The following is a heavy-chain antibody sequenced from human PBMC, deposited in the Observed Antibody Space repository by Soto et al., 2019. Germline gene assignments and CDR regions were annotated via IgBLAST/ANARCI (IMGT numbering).Heavy chain of an antibody. D-gene: IGHD3-16*01. V-gene: IGHV4-4*02. CDR2: IYHSGST. CDR1: GGSISSSNW. CDR3: ARESEGGGLHNWFDP. Sequence: QVQLQESGPGLVKPSGTLSLTCAVSGGSISSSNWWSWVRQPPGKGLEWIGEIYHSGSTNYNPSLKSRVTISVDTSKNQFSLKLNSVTAADTAVYYCARESEGGGLHNWFDPWGQGTLVTVSS. J-gene: IGHJ5*02.